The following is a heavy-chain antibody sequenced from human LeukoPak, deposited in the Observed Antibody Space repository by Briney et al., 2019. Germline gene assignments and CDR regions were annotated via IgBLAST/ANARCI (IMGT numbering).Heavy chain of an antibody. CDR1: GFTFSSYS. CDR3: ARSGDVRSHFDY. J-gene: IGHJ4*02. CDR2: ISSSSSYI. V-gene: IGHV3-21*04. Sequence: GGSLRLSCAASGFTFSSYSMNWVRQAPGKGLEWVSSISSSSSYIYYADSVKGRFTISRDNAKNSLYLQMNSLRAEDTALYYCARSGDVRSHFDYWGQGTLVTVSS.